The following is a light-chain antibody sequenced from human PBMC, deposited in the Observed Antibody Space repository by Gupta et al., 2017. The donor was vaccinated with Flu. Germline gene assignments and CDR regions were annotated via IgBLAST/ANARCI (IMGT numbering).Light chain of an antibody. CDR1: QSVTSN. CDR2: GAS. J-gene: IGKJ2*01. CDR3: QQYNAWPPAYT. Sequence: EIVMTQSPATLSVSPGERATLSCRASQSVTSNLAWYQQNPGQAPRLLIYGASSRATGIPARFSGTGSGTVFTLTISSLQSEDFAVYYCQQYNAWPPAYTFGQGTKLEIK. V-gene: IGKV3-15*01.